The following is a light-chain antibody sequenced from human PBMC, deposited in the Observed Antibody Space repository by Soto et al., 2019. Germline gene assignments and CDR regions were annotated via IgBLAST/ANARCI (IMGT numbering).Light chain of an antibody. Sequence: HSVLTQPASVSGSPGQSITISCTGGSSDVGRYNLVSWYQQHPGKAPKLMIYEVSKRPSGVSSRFSGSKSGNTASLTISGLQAEDEADYYCCSYAGTSTYVFGTGTKVTVL. CDR3: CSYAGTSTYV. V-gene: IGLV2-23*02. CDR2: EVS. J-gene: IGLJ1*01. CDR1: SSDVGRYNL.